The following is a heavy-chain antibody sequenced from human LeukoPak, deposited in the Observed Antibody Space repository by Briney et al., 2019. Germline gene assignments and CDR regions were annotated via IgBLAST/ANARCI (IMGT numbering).Heavy chain of an antibody. CDR2: INPNSGGT. CDR3: ALLGRGVIIGEYNWFDP. D-gene: IGHD3-10*01. V-gene: IGHV1-2*02. Sequence: GASVKVSCKASGYTFTGYYVHWVRQAPGQGLEWMGCINPNSGGTNYAQKFQGRVTMTRDTSTSTAYMELSRLRSDDTAVYYCALLGRGVIIGEYNWFDPWGQGTLVTVSS. J-gene: IGHJ5*02. CDR1: GYTFTGYY.